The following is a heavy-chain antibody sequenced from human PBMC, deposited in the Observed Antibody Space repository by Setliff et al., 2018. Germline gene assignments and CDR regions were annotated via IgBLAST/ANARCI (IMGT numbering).Heavy chain of an antibody. CDR2: IRPDGSET. V-gene: IGHV3-7*03. Sequence: GGSLRLSCAASGFTFGSFYMTWVRQAPGKGLEWVANIRPDGSETGSVDSVKGRFTISRDNAKNSLYLQMNSLRVEDTAVYYCAKGGTHESDYWGQGTLVTVSS. CDR3: AKGGTHESDY. CDR1: GFTFGSFY. J-gene: IGHJ4*02. D-gene: IGHD3-16*01.